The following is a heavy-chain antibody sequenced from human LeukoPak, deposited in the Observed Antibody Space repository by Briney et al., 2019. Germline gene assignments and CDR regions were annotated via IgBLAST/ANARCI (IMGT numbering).Heavy chain of an antibody. CDR1: GFTFSSYG. Sequence: GGSLRLSCAASGFTFSSYGMHWVRQAPGKGLEWVAFIRYDGSNKYYADSVKGRFTISRDNSKNTLYLQMNSLRAEDTAVYYCAKAKIIDWNYSFDYWGQGTLVTVSS. CDR3: AKAKIIDWNYSFDY. V-gene: IGHV3-30*02. D-gene: IGHD1-7*01. CDR2: IRYDGSNK. J-gene: IGHJ4*02.